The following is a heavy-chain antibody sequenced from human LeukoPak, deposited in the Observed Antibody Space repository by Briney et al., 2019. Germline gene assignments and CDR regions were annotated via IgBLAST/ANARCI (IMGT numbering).Heavy chain of an antibody. CDR1: GFSFSTYG. D-gene: IGHD6-13*01. V-gene: IGHV3-33*01. CDR2: IWYDGSNK. CDR3: ARAGIAADWFDP. Sequence: GGSLGLSCAAPGFSFSTYGMHWVRQAPGKGLEWVAVIWYDGSNKYYADSVKGRFTISRDNSKNTLYLQMNSLRAEDTAVYYCARAGIAADWFDPWGQGTLVTVSS. J-gene: IGHJ5*02.